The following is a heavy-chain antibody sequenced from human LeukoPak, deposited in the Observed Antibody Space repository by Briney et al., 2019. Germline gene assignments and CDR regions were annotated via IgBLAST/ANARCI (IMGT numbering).Heavy chain of an antibody. CDR3: APHGFGTFLDY. V-gene: IGHV3-30*03. J-gene: IGHJ4*02. CDR1: GFTFSSYG. CDR2: ISYDGSNK. D-gene: IGHD3-10*01. Sequence: GGSLRLSCAASGFTFSSYGMHWVRQAPGKGLEWVAVISYDGSNKYYADSVKGRFTISRDNSKNTLYLQMNSLRAEDTAVYYCAPHGFGTFLDYWGQGTLVTVSS.